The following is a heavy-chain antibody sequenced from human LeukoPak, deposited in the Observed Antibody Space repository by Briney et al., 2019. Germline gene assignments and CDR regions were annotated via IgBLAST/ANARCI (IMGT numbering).Heavy chain of an antibody. CDR1: GFTFSSYG. CDR3: AKEYGYDYNYYYSMDV. D-gene: IGHD1-1*01. Sequence: PGGSLRLSCAASGFTFSSYGIHCVRQAPGKGLEWVAFIRYDGSNKYHADSVKGRFTISRDNSKNTVYLQMNSLRAEDTAVYFCAKEYGYDYNYYYSMDVWGKGTAVTISS. V-gene: IGHV3-30*02. CDR2: IRYDGSNK. J-gene: IGHJ6*03.